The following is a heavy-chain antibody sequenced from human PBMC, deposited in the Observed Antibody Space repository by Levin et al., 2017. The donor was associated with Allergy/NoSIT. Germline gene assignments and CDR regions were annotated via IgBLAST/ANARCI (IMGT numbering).Heavy chain of an antibody. CDR3: ARGGTNYGDYKQRAYYFDY. D-gene: IGHD4-17*01. CDR1: GFTFDDYG. CDR2: INWNGGST. J-gene: IGHJ4*02. V-gene: IGHV3-20*04. Sequence: GESLKISCAASGFTFDDYGMSWVRQAPGKGLEWVSGINWNGGSTGYADSVKGRFTISRDNAKNSLYLQMNSLRAEDTALYYCARGGTNYGDYKQRAYYFDYWGQGTLVTVSS.